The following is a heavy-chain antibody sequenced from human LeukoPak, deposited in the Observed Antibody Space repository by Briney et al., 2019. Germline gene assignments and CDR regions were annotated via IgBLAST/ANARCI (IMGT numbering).Heavy chain of an antibody. Sequence: SETLSLTCTVSGGSISSYYWSWIRQPPGKGLEWIGYIYYRGSTNYNPSLKSRVTISVDTSKNQFSLKLSSVTAADTAVYYCAREGHCTTSGCYGPNWFDPWGQGTLVTVSS. D-gene: IGHD2-8*01. CDR3: AREGHCTTSGCYGPNWFDP. CDR2: IYYRGST. J-gene: IGHJ5*02. CDR1: GGSISSYY. V-gene: IGHV4-59*01.